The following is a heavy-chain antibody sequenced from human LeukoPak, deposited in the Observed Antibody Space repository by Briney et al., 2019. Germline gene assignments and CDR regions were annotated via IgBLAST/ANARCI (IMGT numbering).Heavy chain of an antibody. V-gene: IGHV1-2*02. CDR2: INPNSGGT. Sequence: GASVKVSCKASGYTITGYYMHWVRQAPGQGLEWMGWINPNSGGTNYAQKFQGRVTMTRDTSISTAYMELSRLRSDDTAVYYCARVVKGYYYDSSGYYSGYYFDYWGQGTLVTVSS. J-gene: IGHJ4*02. CDR3: ARVVKGYYYDSSGYYSGYYFDY. D-gene: IGHD3-22*01. CDR1: GYTITGYY.